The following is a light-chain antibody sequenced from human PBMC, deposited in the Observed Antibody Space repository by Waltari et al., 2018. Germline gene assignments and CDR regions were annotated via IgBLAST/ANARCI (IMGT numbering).Light chain of an antibody. CDR2: EVL. J-gene: IGLJ2*01. V-gene: IGLV2-23*02. CDR3: CSYASSSPRLI. CDR1: YSNVGSYDL. Sequence: QSALTQPASVSGSLGQSISISCSGTYSNVGSYDLVTWYPQRPGAAPKPLIYEVLKRPSGISNRFSGSKSGNAASLTISALQPEDEGTYYCCSYASSSPRLIFGGGTELSVL.